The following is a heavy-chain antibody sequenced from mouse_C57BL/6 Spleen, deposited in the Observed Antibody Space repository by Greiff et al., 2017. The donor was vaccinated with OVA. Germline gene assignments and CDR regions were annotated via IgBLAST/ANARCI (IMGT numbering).Heavy chain of an antibody. D-gene: IGHD2-10*01. CDR2: ISSGSSTL. Sequence: EVKLMESGGGLVKPGGSLKLSCAASGFTFSDYGLHWVRQAPEKGLEWVAYISSGSSTLYYADTVKGRFTISRDNAKNTLFLQMTILRSEDTAMYYCARAYFYAMDYWGQGTSVTVSS. CDR1: GFTFSDYG. J-gene: IGHJ4*01. V-gene: IGHV5-17*01. CDR3: ARAYFYAMDY.